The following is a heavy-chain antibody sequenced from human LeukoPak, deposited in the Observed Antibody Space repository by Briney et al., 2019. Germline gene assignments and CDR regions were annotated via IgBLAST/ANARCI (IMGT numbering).Heavy chain of an antibody. CDR2: IRHDGDEK. D-gene: IGHD3-16*01. Sequence: GGSLRLSCAASGFTFSSYWMSWVRQAPGKGLEWVANIRHDGDEKYYVHSVKGRLTISKDNAKNSLYLQMNSLKDEDTAIYYCARDRGGGFDYWGQGTLVTVSS. V-gene: IGHV3-7*01. J-gene: IGHJ4*02. CDR3: ARDRGGGFDY. CDR1: GFTFSSYW.